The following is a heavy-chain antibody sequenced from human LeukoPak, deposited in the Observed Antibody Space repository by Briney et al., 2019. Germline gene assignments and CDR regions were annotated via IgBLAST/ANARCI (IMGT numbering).Heavy chain of an antibody. D-gene: IGHD3-16*01. CDR2: INHSGST. V-gene: IGHV4-34*01. CDR1: GGSISSYY. J-gene: IGHJ3*02. Sequence: PSETLSLTCTVSGGSISSYYWSWIRQPPGKGLEWIGEINHSGSTNYNPSLKSRVTISVDTSKNQFSLKLSSVTAADTAVYYCAIGLVWVAFDIWGQGTMVTVSS. CDR3: AIGLVWVAFDI.